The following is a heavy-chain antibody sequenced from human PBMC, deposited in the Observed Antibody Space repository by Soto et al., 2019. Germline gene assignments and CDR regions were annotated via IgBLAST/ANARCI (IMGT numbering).Heavy chain of an antibody. J-gene: IGHJ6*03. V-gene: IGHV3-21*01. CDR2: ISSSSSFI. CDR1: GFTFSSYS. CDR3: ARESVVPAAIWIGGDYYYYYMDV. D-gene: IGHD2-2*02. Sequence: EVQLVESGGGLVKPGGSLRLSCAASGFTFSSYSMNWVRQAPGKGLEWVSSISSSSSFIYYADSVKGRFTISRDNAKNSLYLQMNSLRAEDTAVYYCARESVVPAAIWIGGDYYYYYMDVWGKGTTVTVSS.